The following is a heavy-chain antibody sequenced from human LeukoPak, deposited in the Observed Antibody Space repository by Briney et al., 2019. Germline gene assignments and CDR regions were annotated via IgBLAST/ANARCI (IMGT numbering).Heavy chain of an antibody. D-gene: IGHD4-17*01. J-gene: IGHJ4*02. Sequence: ASVKVSCKASGYTFTGYYLHWVRQAPGHGLEWMGWINPNSGGTNYAEKFQGRVTMTRDTSISTAYMELTRLRSDDTAVYFCAKDRLGYGDYSDYWGQGTLVTVSS. V-gene: IGHV1-2*02. CDR3: AKDRLGYGDYSDY. CDR2: INPNSGGT. CDR1: GYTFTGYY.